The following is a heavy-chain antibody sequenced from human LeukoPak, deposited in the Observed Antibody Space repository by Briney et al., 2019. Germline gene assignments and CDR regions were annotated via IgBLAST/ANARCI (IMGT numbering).Heavy chain of an antibody. V-gene: IGHV3-30-3*01. Sequence: SGGSLRLSCAASGFTFSSYTMYWVRQAPGKGLEWVAVISYDGSNKYYADSVKGRFTISRDNSKNTLYLQMNSLRVEDTAVYYCARVLNYYDSSGYYFSYWGQGTLVTVSS. CDR1: GFTFSSYT. D-gene: IGHD3-22*01. CDR2: ISYDGSNK. CDR3: ARVLNYYDSSGYYFSY. J-gene: IGHJ4*02.